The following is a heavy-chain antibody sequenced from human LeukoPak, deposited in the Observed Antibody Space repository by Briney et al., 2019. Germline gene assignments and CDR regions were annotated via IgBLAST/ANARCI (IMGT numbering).Heavy chain of an antibody. CDR1: GYTFTSYY. J-gene: IGHJ4*02. CDR3: ARRAIAVAAPFDY. V-gene: IGHV1-46*01. Sequence: ASVNVSCTASGYTFTSYYMHWVRQAPGQGLEWMGIINPSGGSTSYAQKFQGRVTVTRDTSTSTVYMELSSLRSEDTAVYYCARRAIAVAAPFDYWGQGTLVTVSS. CDR2: INPSGGST. D-gene: IGHD6-19*01.